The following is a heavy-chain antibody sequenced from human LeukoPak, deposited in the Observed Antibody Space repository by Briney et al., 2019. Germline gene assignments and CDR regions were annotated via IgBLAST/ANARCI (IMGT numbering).Heavy chain of an antibody. CDR3: AKDWIQFNGVFDCFDS. CDR1: GFTFTTNA. J-gene: IGHJ4*02. CDR2: IGDRDT. D-gene: IGHD2-21*01. V-gene: IGHV3-23*01. Sequence: PGGSLRLSCTTSGFTFTTNAMSGVRQAPGKGLEWVSSIGDRDTYYADSVKGRFTISRDNSKSTVYLHMNSLRVEDTAVYYCAKDWIQFNGVFDCFDSWGQGSLVTVS.